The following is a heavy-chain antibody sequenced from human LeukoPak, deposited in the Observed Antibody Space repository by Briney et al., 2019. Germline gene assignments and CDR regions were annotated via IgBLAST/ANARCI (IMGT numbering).Heavy chain of an antibody. CDR2: ISSSGDNI. J-gene: IGHJ3*02. CDR1: GFIFEAYE. CDR3: AREGHWRYYYDSKSPAFDI. V-gene: IGHV3-48*03. Sequence: GGSLRLSCAASGFIFEAYEMNWVRQAPGKGLEWVSYISSSGDNIYYADSVKGRFTISRDNAKNSLYLQMNSLRAEDTAVYYCAREGHWRYYYDSKSPAFDIWGQGTMVTVSS. D-gene: IGHD3-22*01.